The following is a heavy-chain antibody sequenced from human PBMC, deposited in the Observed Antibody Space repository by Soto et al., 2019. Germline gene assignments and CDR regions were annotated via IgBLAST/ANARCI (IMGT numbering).Heavy chain of an antibody. CDR1: GGSISSGGYY. CDR3: AASCVACGGFNYYGMDV. CDR2: IYYSGST. J-gene: IGHJ6*02. D-gene: IGHD5-12*01. V-gene: IGHV4-31*03. Sequence: QVQLQESGPGLVKPSQTLSLTCTVSGGSISSGGYYWSWIRQHPGKGLEWIGYIYYSGSTYYNPSLKGRVTISVDTSKNQFSLKLGSVTAADTAVYYCAASCVACGGFNYYGMDVWGQGTTVTVSS.